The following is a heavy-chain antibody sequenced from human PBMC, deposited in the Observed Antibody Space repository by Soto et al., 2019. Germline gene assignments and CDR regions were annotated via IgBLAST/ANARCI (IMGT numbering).Heavy chain of an antibody. D-gene: IGHD6-19*01. Sequence: GASVKVSCKASGGTFSSYAISWVRQAPGQGLEWMGGIIPIFGTANYAQKFQGRVTITADESTSTAYMELSSLRSEDTAVYYCARGGGGSGWPNYYYYYGMDVWGQGTTVTVSS. CDR1: GGTFSSYA. V-gene: IGHV1-69*13. CDR3: ARGGGGSGWPNYYYYYGMDV. CDR2: IIPIFGTA. J-gene: IGHJ6*02.